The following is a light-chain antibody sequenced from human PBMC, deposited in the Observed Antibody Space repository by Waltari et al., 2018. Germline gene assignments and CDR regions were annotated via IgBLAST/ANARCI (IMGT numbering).Light chain of an antibody. CDR2: STN. Sequence: QTVVTQEPSLSVSLGGTVTLTFGFSSGPVSVRHYPSWYQQTPGQPPRVLIYSTNTLSSGVPDRFSGSILGNKAALTITGAQADDEAAYYCVLYMSRDILFGGGTKLTVL. J-gene: IGLJ3*02. CDR1: SGPVSVRHY. V-gene: IGLV8-61*01. CDR3: VLYMSRDIL.